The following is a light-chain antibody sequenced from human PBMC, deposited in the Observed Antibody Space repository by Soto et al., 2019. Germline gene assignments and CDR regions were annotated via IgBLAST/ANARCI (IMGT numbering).Light chain of an antibody. J-gene: IGKJ4*02. CDR2: DAS. CDR3: QYHSNALT. CDR1: QSVSSC. Sequence: EIVLTQSPATLSLSPGERATLSCRASQSVSSCLAWYQQKPGQAPRLLIDDASIRAPGTRARFSGSGSGTDFTITISRLEDDDVAVYYQQYHSNALTFGGGTKVDIK. V-gene: IGKV3-11*01.